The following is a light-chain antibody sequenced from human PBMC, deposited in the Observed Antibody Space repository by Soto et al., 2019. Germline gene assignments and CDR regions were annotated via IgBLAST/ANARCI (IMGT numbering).Light chain of an antibody. CDR1: NIGAKS. J-gene: IGLJ1*01. V-gene: IGLV3-21*02. Sequence: SYELTQSPSVSVAPGQTATVTCGGRNIGAKSVHWYQQKPGQAPVLVVYDDSVRPSGIPERFSGSNSGNTATLTISRVEVGDEADYYCQVWESGSTQYVFGAGTKVTVL. CDR3: QVWESGSTQYV. CDR2: DDS.